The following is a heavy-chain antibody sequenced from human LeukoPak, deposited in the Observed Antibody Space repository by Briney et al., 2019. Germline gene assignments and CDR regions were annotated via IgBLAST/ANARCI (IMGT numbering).Heavy chain of an antibody. J-gene: IGHJ4*02. Sequence: GGSLRLSSVVSGFTFSSYHMNWVRQAPGKGLEWVSSISTSRNYIYYADSVTGRFTIPRDNAKNSLYLQMNSLRAEDTAVYYCARRAMTERGVSYGLDYWGQGTLVTVSS. V-gene: IGHV3-21*01. D-gene: IGHD5-18*01. CDR3: ARRAMTERGVSYGLDY. CDR1: GFTFSSYH. CDR2: ISTSRNYI.